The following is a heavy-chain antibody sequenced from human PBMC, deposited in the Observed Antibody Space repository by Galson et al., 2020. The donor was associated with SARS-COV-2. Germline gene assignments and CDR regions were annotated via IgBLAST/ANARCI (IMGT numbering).Heavy chain of an antibody. CDR2: IIPIFGTA. Sequence: SVKVSCKASGGTFSNYAISWVRQAPGQGLEWMGGIIPIFGTANYAQKFQGRVTITADESTSTAYMELSSLRSEDTAVYYCARYDYGDYETPGGDDYYGMDVWGQGTTVTVSS. CDR3: ARYDYGDYETPGGDDYYGMDV. CDR1: GGTFSNYA. V-gene: IGHV1-69*13. J-gene: IGHJ6*02. D-gene: IGHD4-17*01.